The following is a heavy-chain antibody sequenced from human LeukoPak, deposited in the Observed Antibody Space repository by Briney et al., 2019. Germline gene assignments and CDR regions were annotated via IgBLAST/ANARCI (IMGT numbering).Heavy chain of an antibody. CDR2: INPSGHTT. J-gene: IGHJ4*02. CDR3: ATVEREYFDTSGYYDY. Sequence: GASVKVSCKASGFTFTSFYMHWVRQAPGQGLEWMGIINPSGHTTDYAQKFQGRVTMTRDTPTSTVYMELSSLRSEDTAVYFCATVEREYFDTSGYYDYWGQGTLLTVSS. V-gene: IGHV1-46*01. CDR1: GFTFTSFY. D-gene: IGHD3-22*01.